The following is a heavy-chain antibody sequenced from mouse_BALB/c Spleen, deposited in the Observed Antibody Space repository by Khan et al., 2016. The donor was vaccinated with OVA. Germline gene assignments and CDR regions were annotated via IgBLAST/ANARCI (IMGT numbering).Heavy chain of an antibody. J-gene: IGHJ3*01. CDR3: SRSGYGFGAY. CDR1: GYAFTDYL. V-gene: IGHV1-54*03. D-gene: IGHD3-2*02. CDR2: INSGSGDI. Sequence: QQPGAELVRPGTSVKVSCKASGYAFTDYLIEWLKQRPGQGLEWIGVINSGSGDINYNEKFKDKATMTADKPHSTAYMQLTRLTSDDSAVYFCSRSGYGFGAYWGPGTLVTVSA.